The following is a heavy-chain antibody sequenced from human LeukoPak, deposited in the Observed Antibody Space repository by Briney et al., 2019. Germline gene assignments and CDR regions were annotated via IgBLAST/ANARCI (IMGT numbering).Heavy chain of an antibody. CDR3: ARHYGVYYYYFYMDV. CDR2: ISAYNGNT. J-gene: IGHJ6*03. V-gene: IGHV1-18*01. CDR1: GYTFTSYG. Sequence: GASVKVSCKASGYTFTSYGISWVRQAPGQGLEWMGWISAYNGNTNYGQKFQGRVTTTTDTSTTTAYMELRSLTSDDTAVYYCARHYGVYYYYFYMDVWGEGTTVTVSS. D-gene: IGHD4-17*01.